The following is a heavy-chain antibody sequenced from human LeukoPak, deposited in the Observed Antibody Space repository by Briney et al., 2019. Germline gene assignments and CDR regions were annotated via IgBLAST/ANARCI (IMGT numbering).Heavy chain of an antibody. J-gene: IGHJ4*02. CDR3: ARHLSGVTGYTYGRGIDY. D-gene: IGHD5-18*01. V-gene: IGHV3-7*01. CDR1: GFTFSSYW. Sequence: GGSLRLSCAASGFTFSSYWVSWAREAPQKGLECVANIKQDVSEKYYVDSVKGRFTISRDNYKNTLYLQMNSLRAEDMAVYYCARHLSGVTGYTYGRGIDYWGQGTLVTVSS. CDR2: IKQDVSEK.